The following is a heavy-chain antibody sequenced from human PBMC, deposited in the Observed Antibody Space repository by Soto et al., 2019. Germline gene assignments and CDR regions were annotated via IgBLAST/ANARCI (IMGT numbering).Heavy chain of an antibody. Sequence: QVQLVQSGAEVKKPGASVKVSCKASGYTFTSHGISWVRQAPGQGLEWMGWIGVYSGHTNYAQKFQGRVTMTTDTSTSTAYMEVRSLGSDDTAVYYCAREGTRDGTYYVSYYYGMDVWGQGTTVTVSS. CDR2: IGVYSGHT. D-gene: IGHD1-26*01. CDR1: GYTFTSHG. V-gene: IGHV1-18*01. J-gene: IGHJ6*02. CDR3: AREGTRDGTYYVSYYYGMDV.